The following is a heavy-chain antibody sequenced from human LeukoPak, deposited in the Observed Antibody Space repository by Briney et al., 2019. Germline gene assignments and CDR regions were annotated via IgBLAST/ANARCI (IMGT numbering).Heavy chain of an antibody. J-gene: IGHJ4*02. CDR3: ARSLTAAAGNLGY. V-gene: IGHV3-21*01. Sequence: GGSLRLSCAASGFIFSSYSMNWVRQAPGKGLARVSSISSSSSYKNYADSVRGRFTISRDNAKNSLYLQMNSLRAEDTAVYYCARSLTAAAGNLGYWGQGTLITVSS. CDR1: GFIFSSYS. CDR2: ISSSSSYK. D-gene: IGHD6-13*01.